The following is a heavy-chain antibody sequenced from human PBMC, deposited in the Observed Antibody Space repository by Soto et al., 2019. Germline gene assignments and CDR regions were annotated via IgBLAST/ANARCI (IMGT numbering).Heavy chain of an antibody. CDR1: GGSISSGVYY. J-gene: IGHJ4*02. V-gene: IGHV4-30-4*01. D-gene: IGHD5-18*01. CDR2: IYYSGSA. Sequence: QVQLQESGPGLVKPSQTLSLTCTVSGGSISSGVYYWSWIRQPPGKGLEWIGYIYYSGSAYYNPSLERRVTISVDTSQNQFSLKLSSVTAADAAVYYCASNSDGYIVYDYWGQGTLVTVSS. CDR3: ASNSDGYIVYDY.